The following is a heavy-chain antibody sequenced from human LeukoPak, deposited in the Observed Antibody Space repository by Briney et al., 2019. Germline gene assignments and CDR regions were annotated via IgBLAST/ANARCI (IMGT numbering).Heavy chain of an antibody. CDR2: FDPEDGET. CDR3: ATFGYSSGWSHFDY. J-gene: IGHJ4*02. V-gene: IGHV1-24*01. Sequence: ASVKVSCTVSGYTLTELSMHWVRQAPGKGLEWMGGFDPEDGETIYAQKFQGRVTMTEDTSTDTAYMELSSLRSEDTAVYYCATFGYSSGWSHFDYWGQGTLVTVSS. D-gene: IGHD6-19*01. CDR1: GYTLTELS.